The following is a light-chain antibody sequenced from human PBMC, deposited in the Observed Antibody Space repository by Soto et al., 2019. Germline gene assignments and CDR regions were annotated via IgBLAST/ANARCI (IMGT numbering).Light chain of an antibody. CDR1: QSVSSSS. CDR2: GAS. Sequence: ENVLKQSPGTLSLSPGERDTLSCRASQSVSSSSVAWYQQKPGQAPRLLIYGASTRATGIPDRFSGSESGTDFTLIIIRLEPEDFAVYYCQQYGSSPSFGGGTKVEIK. V-gene: IGKV3-20*01. J-gene: IGKJ4*01. CDR3: QQYGSSPS.